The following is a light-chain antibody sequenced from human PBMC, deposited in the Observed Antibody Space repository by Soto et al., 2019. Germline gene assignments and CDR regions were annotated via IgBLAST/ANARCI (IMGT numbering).Light chain of an antibody. Sequence: DIQVTQFPSSVSASVGDRVNITCRASQDIAGYLAWYQHKPGRTPELLIHGASRLQSGVPARFSGSGAGTDLTLSINSLLPEDFATYYSQQADSFPITLGQGTRLEIK. CDR3: QQADSFPIT. CDR1: QDIAGY. V-gene: IGKV1D-12*01. J-gene: IGKJ5*01. CDR2: GAS.